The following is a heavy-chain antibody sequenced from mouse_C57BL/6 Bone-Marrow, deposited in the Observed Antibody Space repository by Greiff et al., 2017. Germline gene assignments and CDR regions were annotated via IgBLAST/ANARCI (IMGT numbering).Heavy chain of an antibody. D-gene: IGHD1-1*01. CDR3: ARGATATVVPYYFDY. J-gene: IGHJ2*01. CDR1: GYTFTNYW. V-gene: IGHV1-63*01. Sequence: QVQLQQSGAELVRPGTSVKMSCKASGYTFTNYWIGWAKQRPGHGLEWIGDIYPGGGYTNYNEKFKGKATLTADKSSSTAYMQFSSLTSEGSAIYYCARGATATVVPYYFDYWGQGTTLTVSS. CDR2: IYPGGGYT.